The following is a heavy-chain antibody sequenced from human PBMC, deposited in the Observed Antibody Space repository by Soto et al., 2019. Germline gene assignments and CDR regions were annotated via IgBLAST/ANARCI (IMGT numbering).Heavy chain of an antibody. D-gene: IGHD3-16*02. CDR2: INPSGDST. J-gene: IGHJ6*02. CDR1: GYTFTNYY. V-gene: IGHV1-46*01. Sequence: QVQLVQSGAEVKKPGASVMVSCKASGYTFTNYYMHWVRQAPGQGLEWMGVINPSGDSTTYAQKFQGRGTMTRGTSTSTVYMELSSLRSEDTAVYYCARDKARSFYAFYYYGMDVWGQGTTVTVSS. CDR3: ARDKARSFYAFYYYGMDV.